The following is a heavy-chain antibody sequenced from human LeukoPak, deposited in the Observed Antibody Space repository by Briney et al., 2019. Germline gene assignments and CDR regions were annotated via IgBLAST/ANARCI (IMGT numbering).Heavy chain of an antibody. CDR3: AKDSAVVPAAPYGMDV. CDR1: GFIFSSYA. J-gene: IGHJ6*02. CDR2: ISGSSGGT. V-gene: IGHV3-23*01. Sequence: QPGGSLRLSCAASGFIFSSYAMTWVRQAPGKGLEWVSTISGSSGGTYYPDSVKGRFTISRDNPKNTLYLQMNSLRADDTAVYYCAKDSAVVPAAPYGMDVWGQGTTVTVSS. D-gene: IGHD2-2*01.